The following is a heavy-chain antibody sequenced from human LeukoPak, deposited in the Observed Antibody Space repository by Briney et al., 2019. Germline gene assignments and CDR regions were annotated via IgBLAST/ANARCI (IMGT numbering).Heavy chain of an antibody. CDR3: ASSSSSWYFFDY. Sequence: SETLFLTCTVSGGSISSSSYYWGWIRQPPGKGLEWIGSIYYSGSTYYNPSLKSRVTISVDTSKNQFSLKLSSVTAADTAVYYCASSSSSWYFFDYWGQGTLVTVSS. CDR2: IYYSGST. J-gene: IGHJ4*02. V-gene: IGHV4-39*07. CDR1: GGSISSSSYY. D-gene: IGHD6-13*01.